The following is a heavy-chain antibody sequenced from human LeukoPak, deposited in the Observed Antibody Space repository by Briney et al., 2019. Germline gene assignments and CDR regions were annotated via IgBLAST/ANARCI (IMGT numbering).Heavy chain of an antibody. J-gene: IGHJ4*02. Sequence: GGSLRLSCAASGFTFSIYWMSWVRQAPGKGLEWVANIKQDGSEKYYVDSVKGRFTISRDNAKKSLYLQMSSLRAEDTAVYYCARVRLAYCGGDCYSGVGYWGQGTLVTVSS. D-gene: IGHD2-21*02. CDR3: ARVRLAYCGGDCYSGVGY. V-gene: IGHV3-7*01. CDR1: GFTFSIYW. CDR2: IKQDGSEK.